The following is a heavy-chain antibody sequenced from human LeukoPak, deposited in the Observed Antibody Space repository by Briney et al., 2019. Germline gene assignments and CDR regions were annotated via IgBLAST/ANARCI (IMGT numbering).Heavy chain of an antibody. CDR2: FDPEDGET. CDR3: ATAPTGIAVAGNVAFDY. D-gene: IGHD6-19*01. Sequence: ASVKVSCKVSGYTLTELSMHWVRQAPGKGLEWMGGFDPEDGETIYAQKFQGRVTMTEDTSTDTAYMELSSLRSEDTAVYYCATAPTGIAVAGNVAFDYWGQGTLVTVSS. V-gene: IGHV1-24*01. J-gene: IGHJ4*02. CDR1: GYTLTELS.